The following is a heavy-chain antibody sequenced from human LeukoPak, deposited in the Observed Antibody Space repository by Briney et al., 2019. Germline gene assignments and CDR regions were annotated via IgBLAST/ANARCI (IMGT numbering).Heavy chain of an antibody. CDR2: IYYRGST. J-gene: IGHJ4*02. V-gene: IGHV4-39*07. CDR1: GGSISSSSYY. Sequence: SETLSLTCTVSGGSISSSSYYWGWIRQPPGKGLEWIGSIYYRGSTYYTPSIKSQATISVDTSKTPFSLKLSSVSAADTAVYYCARGETVYGSGSYYALVSSVIDYWGQGTLVTVSS. CDR3: ARGETVYGSGSYYALVSSVIDY. D-gene: IGHD3-10*01.